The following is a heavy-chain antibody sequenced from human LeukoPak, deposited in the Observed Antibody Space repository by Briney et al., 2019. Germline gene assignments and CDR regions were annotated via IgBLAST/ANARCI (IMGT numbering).Heavy chain of an antibody. J-gene: IGHJ4*02. V-gene: IGHV4-39*01. D-gene: IGHD3-9*01. CDR1: GDSISSGTYY. CDR3: ARQFLLCYFDF. CDR2: IYYTEST. Sequence: SETLSLTCAVSGDSISSGTYYWGWIRQSPGKGLKWIVTIYYTESTYYNPSLKSRFTISVDTSKNQFSLKLSSVTAADAAVYSCARQFLLCYFDFWGQGTLVTVSS.